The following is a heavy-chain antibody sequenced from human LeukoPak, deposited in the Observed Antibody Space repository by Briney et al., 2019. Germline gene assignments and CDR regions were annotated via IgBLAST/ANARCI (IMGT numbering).Heavy chain of an antibody. D-gene: IGHD5-18*01. CDR1: GYTFTGYY. CDR2: INPSGGST. Sequence: ASVKVSCKASGYTFTGYYMHWVRQAPGQGLEWMGIINPSGGSTSYAQKFQGRVTMTRDMSTSTVYMELSSPRSEDTAVYYCAREGVDTAMVRELGKFDYWGQGTLVTVSS. V-gene: IGHV1-46*01. CDR3: AREGVDTAMVRELGKFDY. J-gene: IGHJ4*02.